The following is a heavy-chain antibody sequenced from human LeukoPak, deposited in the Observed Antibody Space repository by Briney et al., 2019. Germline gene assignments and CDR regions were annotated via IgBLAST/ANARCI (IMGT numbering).Heavy chain of an antibody. CDR3: TRATGSFYGLGY. J-gene: IGHJ4*02. Sequence: PGGSLRLSCAASGFTFSSHWMSWVRQASGKGLGGVASINQDGSEKEYVDSVKGRFTISRDNAKKSLYLQMNRLTAEDTAVYYCTRATGSFYGLGYWGQGTLVTVSS. D-gene: IGHD1-26*01. CDR1: GFTFSSHW. CDR2: INQDGSEK. V-gene: IGHV3-7*01.